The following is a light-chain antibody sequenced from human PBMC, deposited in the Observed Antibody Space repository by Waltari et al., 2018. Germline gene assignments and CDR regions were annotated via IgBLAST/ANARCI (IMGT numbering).Light chain of an antibody. CDR1: HSVVRF. V-gene: IGKV3-11*02. Sequence: EVVLTQSPATLSLSPGERATLSCRASHSVVRFLAWYQHKPGQAPRLLIYDASTRAAGVPARFSGSGSGRDFTLTINTLEPDDFAVYYCQQRTNWLTFGGGTKVEIK. CDR3: QQRTNWLT. CDR2: DAS. J-gene: IGKJ4*01.